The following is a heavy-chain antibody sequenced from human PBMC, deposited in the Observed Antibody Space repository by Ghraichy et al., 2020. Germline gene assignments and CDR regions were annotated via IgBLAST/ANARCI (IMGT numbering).Heavy chain of an antibody. V-gene: IGHV4-4*02. CDR1: GDSISSDNW. J-gene: IGHJ4*02. D-gene: IGHD4-11*01. CDR2: IHHSEST. CDR3: SSDDYNNYGPDY. Sequence: SETLSLTCAVSGDSISSDNWWTWVRQPPGKGLEWIGEIHHSESTNYNPSLKSRVTISVDKSKNQFSLKLSSVTAADTAVYYCSSDDYNNYGPDYWGQGTLVTVSS.